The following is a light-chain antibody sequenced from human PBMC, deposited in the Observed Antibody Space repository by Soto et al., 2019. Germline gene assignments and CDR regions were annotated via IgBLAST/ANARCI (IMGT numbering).Light chain of an antibody. CDR1: QSVRSNF. V-gene: IGKV3-20*01. CDR2: GAS. Sequence: EVMLSQSPCTLSLSPGERATLSCRASQSVRSNFLAWYQQKPGQAPRLLIYGASNRATGIPDRFSGSGSGTDFTLTITRLEPEDFAMYYCQRYDSFRTFGQGTKVDIK. CDR3: QRYDSFRT. J-gene: IGKJ1*01.